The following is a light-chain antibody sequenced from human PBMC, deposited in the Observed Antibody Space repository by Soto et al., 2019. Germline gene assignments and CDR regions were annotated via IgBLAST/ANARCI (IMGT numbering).Light chain of an antibody. CDR2: AAS. Sequence: DIQMTQSPSSLSASVGDRVTITCRASQSISTYLNWYQQKPGKAPKLLIYAASRLQSGVPSRFSGSGSGTDFSLTINSLQPEDFATYYCQQSDSTPRTFGQGTKVDI. J-gene: IGKJ1*01. CDR1: QSISTY. CDR3: QQSDSTPRT. V-gene: IGKV1-39*01.